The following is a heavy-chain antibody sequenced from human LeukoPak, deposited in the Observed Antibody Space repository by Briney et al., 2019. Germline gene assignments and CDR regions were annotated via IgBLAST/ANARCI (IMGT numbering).Heavy chain of an antibody. V-gene: IGHV4-39*01. CDR3: ARPIYDSSGYYPFGY. CDR1: GGSISSSSYY. D-gene: IGHD3-22*01. J-gene: IGHJ4*02. Sequence: SSETLSLTCTVSGGSISSSSYYWGWIRQPPGKGLEWIGSIYYSGSTYYNPSLKSRVTISVDTSKNQFSLKLSSVTAADTAVYYCARPIYDSSGYYPFGYWGQGTLVTVSS. CDR2: IYYSGST.